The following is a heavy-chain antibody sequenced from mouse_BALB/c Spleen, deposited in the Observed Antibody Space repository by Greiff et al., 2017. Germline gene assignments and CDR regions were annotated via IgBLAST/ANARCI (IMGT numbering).Heavy chain of an antibody. CDR1: GYAFTNYL. J-gene: IGHJ4*01. CDR3: ARSMTARATYAMDY. V-gene: IGHV1-54*01. Sequence: VQLQQSGAELVRPGTSVKVSCKASGYAFTNYLIEWVKQRPGQGLEWIGVINPGSGGTNYNEKFKGKATLTADKSSSTAYMQLSSLTSDYSAVYFYARSMTARATYAMDYWGQGTSVTVSS. CDR2: INPGSGGT. D-gene: IGHD3-2*01.